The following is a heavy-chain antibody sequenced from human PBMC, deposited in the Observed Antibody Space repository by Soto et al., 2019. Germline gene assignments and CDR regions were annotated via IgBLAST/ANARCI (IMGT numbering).Heavy chain of an antibody. D-gene: IGHD3-10*01. Sequence: QVQLVQSGAEVKQPGASVKVSCKASGYSFRSYGISWVRQAPGQGLEWLAWISGYNGNTKYAQKVQGRVTMTKDAPTSTAYMELTSLRSDDTAVYYCARGSIFGADESPKYYYGLDVWGQGTTVTVSS. CDR2: ISGYNGNT. CDR1: GYSFRSYG. J-gene: IGHJ6*02. V-gene: IGHV1-18*01. CDR3: ARGSIFGADESPKYYYGLDV.